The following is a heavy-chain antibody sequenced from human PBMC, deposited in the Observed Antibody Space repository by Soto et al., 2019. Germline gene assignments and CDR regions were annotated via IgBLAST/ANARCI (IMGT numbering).Heavy chain of an antibody. CDR3: ARHGFGPLHGLVDV. CDR1: GDSLTNYY. CDR2: IMYSGYS. Sequence: QVQLQESGPGLVKPSETLSLTCTVSGDSLTNYYCSWFRQPPGKGLEWIGYIMYSGYSAYNLSLKRRVTMSMDTSKTQFSLMLESVTATDTAVYYCARHGFGPLHGLVDVGGQGTTVIVSS. D-gene: IGHD3-10*01. J-gene: IGHJ6*02. V-gene: IGHV4-59*08.